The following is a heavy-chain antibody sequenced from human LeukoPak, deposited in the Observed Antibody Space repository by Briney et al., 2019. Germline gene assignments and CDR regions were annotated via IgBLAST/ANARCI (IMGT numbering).Heavy chain of an antibody. J-gene: IGHJ4*02. CDR2: ISYDGSNE. D-gene: IGHD3-22*01. V-gene: IGHV3-30*09. CDR1: GFTFSSYV. CDR3: DSGGYPPY. Sequence: GGSLRLSCAASGFTFSSYVMHWVRQAPGKGLEWVAIISYDGSNEYYADSVKGRFAISRDNSKNTLYLQMNTLRAEDTAVYYCDSGGYPPYWGQGTLVTVSS.